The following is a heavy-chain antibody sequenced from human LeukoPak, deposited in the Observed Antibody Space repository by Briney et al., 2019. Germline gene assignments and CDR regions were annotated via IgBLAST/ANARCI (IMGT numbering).Heavy chain of an antibody. D-gene: IGHD6-13*01. CDR2: ISPSGGST. Sequence: ASVKVSCKAFGYTFTSNYMHWVRQAPGQGPEWMGVISPSGGSTTYAQKFQGRVTLTRDMSISTAYMELSRLRSDDTAVYYCARIAAAGTFRYWGQGTLVTVSS. V-gene: IGHV1-46*01. CDR1: GYTFTSNY. CDR3: ARIAAAGTFRY. J-gene: IGHJ4*02.